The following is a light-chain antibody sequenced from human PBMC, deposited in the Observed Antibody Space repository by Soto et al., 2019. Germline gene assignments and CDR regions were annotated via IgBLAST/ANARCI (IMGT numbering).Light chain of an antibody. CDR3: QQRSNWLWT. J-gene: IGKJ1*01. CDR1: QSVSSY. Sequence: EIVLTQSPATLSLSPGERATLSCRASQSVSSYLAWYQQKPGQAPRLLIYDASTRATGIPARFSGSGSGTAFTLTISSLEPEDFAVYYCQQRSNWLWTFGQGTKVEIK. CDR2: DAS. V-gene: IGKV3-11*01.